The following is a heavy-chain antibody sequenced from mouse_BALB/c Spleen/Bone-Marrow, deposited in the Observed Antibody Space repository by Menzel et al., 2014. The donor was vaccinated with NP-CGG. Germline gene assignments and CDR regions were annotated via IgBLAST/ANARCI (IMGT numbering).Heavy chain of an antibody. Sequence: EVKLVESGGGLVKPGGSLKLSCAASGFTFSDYYMYWVRQTPEKRLEWVATISDGGSYTYYPDSVKGRFTISRDNAKNNLYLQMSGLKAEDTVMYYCARIYYDYDGGVYYYAMDYWGQGTSVTVSS. CDR3: ARIYYDYDGGVYYYAMDY. CDR1: GFTFSDYY. V-gene: IGHV5-4*02. CDR2: ISDGGSYT. J-gene: IGHJ4*01. D-gene: IGHD2-4*01.